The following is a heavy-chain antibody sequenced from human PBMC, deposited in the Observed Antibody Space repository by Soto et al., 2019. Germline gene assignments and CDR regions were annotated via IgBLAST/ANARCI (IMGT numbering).Heavy chain of an antibody. V-gene: IGHV3-23*01. Sequence: EVQLLESGGGLVQPGGSLRLSCAASGFTFSSYAMSWVRQAPGKGLEWVSAISGSGGSTYYADSVKGRFTISRDNSKNTRYLQMNILRAEDTAVYHCAKDPSYHTDTDYCVHGTLVTVSS. J-gene: IGHJ4*01. CDR2: ISGSGGST. CDR3: AKDPSYHTDTDY. D-gene: IGHD2-2*01. CDR1: GFTFSSYA.